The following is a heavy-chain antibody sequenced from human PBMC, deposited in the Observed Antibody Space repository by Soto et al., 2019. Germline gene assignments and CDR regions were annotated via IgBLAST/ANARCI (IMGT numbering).Heavy chain of an antibody. D-gene: IGHD4-4*01. CDR3: AKDPHPYSNYGYYYYGMDV. J-gene: IGHJ6*02. CDR2: ISGSGGST. CDR1: GFTFSSYA. V-gene: IGHV3-23*01. Sequence: TGGSLRLSCAASGFTFSSYAMSWVRQAPGKGLEWVSAISGSGGSTYYADSVKGRFTISRDNSKNTLYLQMNSLRAEDTAVYYCAKDPHPYSNYGYYYYGMDVWGQGTTVTVSS.